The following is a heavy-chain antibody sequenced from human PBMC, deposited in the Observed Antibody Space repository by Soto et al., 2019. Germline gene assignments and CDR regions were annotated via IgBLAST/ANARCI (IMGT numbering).Heavy chain of an antibody. CDR2: ISSSGSTI. CDR1: GFTFISYE. CDR3: ARDPGVAYYYGMDV. J-gene: IGHJ6*02. Sequence: WGSLRLSCAASGFTFISYEMNWVRQAPGKGLEWVSYISSSGSTIYYADSVKGRFTISRDNAKNSLYLQMNSLRAEDTAVYYCARDPGVAYYYGMDVWGQGTTVTVSS. V-gene: IGHV3-48*03. D-gene: IGHD2-8*01.